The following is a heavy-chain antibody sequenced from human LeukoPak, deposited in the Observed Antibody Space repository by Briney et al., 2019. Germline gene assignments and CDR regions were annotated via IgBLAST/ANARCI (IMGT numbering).Heavy chain of an antibody. V-gene: IGHV4-59*08. CDR1: GGSISSYY. D-gene: IGHD6-13*01. CDR2: IYYSGST. J-gene: IGHJ4*02. CDR3: ARRPPRIAAAGTIDC. Sequence: SETLSLTCTVSGGSISSYYWSWIRQPPGKGLEWIGYIYYSGSTNYNPSLKSRVTISVDTSKNQFSLKLSSVTAADTAVYCCARRPPRIAAAGTIDCWGQGTLVTVSS.